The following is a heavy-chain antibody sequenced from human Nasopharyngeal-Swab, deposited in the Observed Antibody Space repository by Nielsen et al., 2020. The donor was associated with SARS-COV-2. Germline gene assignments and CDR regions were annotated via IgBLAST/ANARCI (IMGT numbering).Heavy chain of an antibody. CDR2: INHSGST. CDR1: GGSFSGYY. Sequence: SETLSLTCAVYGGSFSGYYWSWIRQPPGEGLEWIGEINHSGSTNYNPSLKSRVTISVDTSKNQFSLKLSSVTAADTAVYYCARDYSSSWADWGQGTLVTVSS. J-gene: IGHJ4*02. D-gene: IGHD6-13*01. V-gene: IGHV4-34*01. CDR3: ARDYSSSWAD.